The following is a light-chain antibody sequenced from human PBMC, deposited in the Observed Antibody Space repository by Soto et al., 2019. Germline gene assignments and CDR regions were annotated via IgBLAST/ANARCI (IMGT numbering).Light chain of an antibody. CDR1: QNINSW. J-gene: IGKJ5*01. V-gene: IGKV1-5*03. CDR3: QQYEIYPIT. Sequence: DIQMTQSPSTLSACIGDRVTITCRASQNINSWLAWYQQKPGKAPKLLIYKASSLESGVPSRFSGSGSGTEFTLTISSLQPDDFAAYYCQQYEIYPITFGQGTRLEIE. CDR2: KAS.